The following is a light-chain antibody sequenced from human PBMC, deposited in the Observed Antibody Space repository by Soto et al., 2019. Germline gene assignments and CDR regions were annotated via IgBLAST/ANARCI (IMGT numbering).Light chain of an antibody. CDR3: QQVNSYPIT. J-gene: IGKJ5*01. V-gene: IGKV1-9*01. CDR2: AAS. Sequence: DIHLTQSPSFLSASVGDRVIITCRASQGISNSLAWYQQKPGKAPKLLIYAASTLQSGVPSRFSGSVSETELTLTISSLQPEDVATYYCQQVNSYPITFGQGTRLEIK. CDR1: QGISNS.